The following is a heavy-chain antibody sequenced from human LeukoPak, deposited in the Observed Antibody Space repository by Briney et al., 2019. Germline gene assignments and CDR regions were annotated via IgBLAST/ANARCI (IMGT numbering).Heavy chain of an antibody. J-gene: IGHJ4*02. CDR1: GFTFSSYT. CDR2: ISFDGTNK. V-gene: IGHV3-30-3*01. Sequence: PGRSLRLSCAASGFTFSSYTMHSVRQAPGKGLEWVAVISFDGTNKYYADSVKGRFTISRDNSKNTLYLQMNSLRPEDTAVYYCARAPTPMTTVTTLGYWGQGTLVTVSS. D-gene: IGHD4-17*01. CDR3: ARAPTPMTTVTTLGY.